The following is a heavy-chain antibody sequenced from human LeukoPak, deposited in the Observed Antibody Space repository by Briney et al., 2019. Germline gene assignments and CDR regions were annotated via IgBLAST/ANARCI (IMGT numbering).Heavy chain of an antibody. CDR3: ARGQGSHSSNLVH. Sequence: PSETLSLTCIVSGGSINGYYWSWIRQPPGKGLEWIGYIYYNGGTNYNPSLKSRVTISVDTSKNQFSLKLSSVTAADTAVYFCARGQGSHSSNLVHWGQGTLVTVSS. J-gene: IGHJ1*01. D-gene: IGHD6-13*01. V-gene: IGHV4-59*01. CDR1: GGSINGYY. CDR2: IYYNGGT.